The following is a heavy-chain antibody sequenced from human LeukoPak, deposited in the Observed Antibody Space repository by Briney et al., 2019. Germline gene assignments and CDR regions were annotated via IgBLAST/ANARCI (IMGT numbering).Heavy chain of an antibody. CDR2: IIPIFGTA. D-gene: IGHD2-2*01. CDR3: ARDSPLIVVVPAAKVFDI. J-gene: IGHJ3*02. Sequence: SVKVSCKASGGTFGSYAISWVRQAPGQGLEWTGGIIPIFGTANYAQKFQGRVTITADESTSTAYMELSSLRSEDTAVYYCARDSPLIVVVPAAKVFDIWGQGTMVTVSS. CDR1: GGTFGSYA. V-gene: IGHV1-69*13.